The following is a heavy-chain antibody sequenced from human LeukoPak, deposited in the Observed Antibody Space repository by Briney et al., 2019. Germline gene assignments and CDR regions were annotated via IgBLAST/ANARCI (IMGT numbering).Heavy chain of an antibody. D-gene: IGHD3-22*01. V-gene: IGHV4-4*02. CDR2: IYHSGST. CDR3: ARSEYYDSSGYYPYYFDY. CDR1: GGSISSSNW. J-gene: IGHJ4*02. Sequence: SETLSLTCAVSGGSISSSNWWSWVRQPPGKGLEWIGEIYHSGSTNYNPSLKSRVTISVDKSKNQFSLKLSSVTAADTAVYYCARSEYYDSSGYYPYYFDYWGQGTLVTVSS.